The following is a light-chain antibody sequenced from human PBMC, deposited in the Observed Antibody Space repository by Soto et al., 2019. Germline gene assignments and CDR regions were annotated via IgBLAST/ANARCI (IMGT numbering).Light chain of an antibody. CDR3: SSYTDSGNYV. CDR1: SSDLAIYNY. V-gene: IGLV2-14*01. J-gene: IGLJ1*01. Sequence: QSALTQPASVSGSPGQSITISCTGTSSDLAIYNYVSWYQQQPGKAPKLMIYQVTNRPSGVSNRFSGSRSGNTASLTISGLQSGDGADYYCSSYTDSGNYVFGTGTKLPVL. CDR2: QVT.